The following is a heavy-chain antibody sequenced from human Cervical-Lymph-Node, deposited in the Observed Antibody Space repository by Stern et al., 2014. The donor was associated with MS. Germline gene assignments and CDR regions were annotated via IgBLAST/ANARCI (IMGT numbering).Heavy chain of an antibody. D-gene: IGHD3-22*01. Sequence: QVQLQESGPGLVKASETLSLTCTVSGGSISTYYWTWIRQPPGTGLEWIGALSSSGAPNYNPSLKSRVPLSVATAKNTFSLKLSSVTAADTAVYYWARREYHDTSTYYDDAFDIWGQGTMVTVSS. CDR2: LSSSGAP. CDR3: ARREYHDTSTYYDDAFDI. V-gene: IGHV4-59*01. CDR1: GGSISTYY. J-gene: IGHJ3*02.